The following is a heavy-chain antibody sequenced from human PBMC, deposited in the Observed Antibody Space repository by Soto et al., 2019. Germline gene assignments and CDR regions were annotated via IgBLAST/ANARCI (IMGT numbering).Heavy chain of an antibody. Sequence: SETLSLTCTVSGGSMSSSSYYWGWIRQPPGKGLEWIGSIYYSGTTYYNPSLKSRVTISVDTSKNQFSLNLSSVTTADTAVYYCASPKIAFYNWFDPWGQGTLVTVSS. CDR1: GGSMSSSSYY. V-gene: IGHV4-39*01. J-gene: IGHJ5*02. CDR2: IYYSGTT. CDR3: ASPKIAFYNWFDP. D-gene: IGHD3-3*02.